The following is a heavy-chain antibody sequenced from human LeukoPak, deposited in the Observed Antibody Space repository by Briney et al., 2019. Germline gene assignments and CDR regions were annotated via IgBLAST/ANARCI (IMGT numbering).Heavy chain of an antibody. CDR3: ARGGGIAAWGYYYYYGMDV. J-gene: IGHJ6*02. Sequence: PSETLSLTCAVYGGSFSGYYWSWIRQPPGKGLEWIGEINHSGSTNYNPSLKSRVTISVDTSKNQFSLKLSSMTAADTAVYYCARGGGIAAWGYYYYYGMDVWGQGTTVTVSS. D-gene: IGHD6-6*01. CDR2: INHSGST. V-gene: IGHV4-34*01. CDR1: GGSFSGYY.